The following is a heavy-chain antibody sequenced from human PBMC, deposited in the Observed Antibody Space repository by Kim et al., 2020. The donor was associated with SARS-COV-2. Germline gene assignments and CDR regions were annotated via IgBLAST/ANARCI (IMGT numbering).Heavy chain of an antibody. D-gene: IGHD6-19*01. Sequence: GGSLRLSCAASGFTFSSYAMSWVRQAPGKGLEWGSAISGSGGSTYYADSVKGRFTISRDNSKNTLYLQMNSLRAEDTAVYYCAKGKVAGTDHYYYYGMDVWGQGTTVTVSS. CDR3: AKGKVAGTDHYYYYGMDV. J-gene: IGHJ6*02. CDR1: GFTFSSYA. CDR2: ISGSGGST. V-gene: IGHV3-23*01.